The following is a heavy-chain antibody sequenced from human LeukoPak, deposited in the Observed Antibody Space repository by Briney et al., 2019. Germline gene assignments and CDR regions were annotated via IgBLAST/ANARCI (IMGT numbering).Heavy chain of an antibody. D-gene: IGHD3-10*01. CDR2: IYYSGST. V-gene: IGHV4-61*08. J-gene: IGHJ3*02. CDR3: ARLVYGSGSYLVDI. Sequence: SETLSLTCTVSGGSFSSGGYYWSWIRQHPGKGLEWIGYIYYSGSTNYNSSLKSRVTISVDTSKNQFSLKLSSVTAADTAVYYCARLVYGSGSYLVDIWGQGTMVTVSS. CDR1: GGSFSSGGYY.